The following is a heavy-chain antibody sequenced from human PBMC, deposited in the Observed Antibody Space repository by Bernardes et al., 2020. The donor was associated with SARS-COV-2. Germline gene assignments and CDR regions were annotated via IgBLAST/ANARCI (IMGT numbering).Heavy chain of an antibody. V-gene: IGHV4-59*08. CDR1: GGSISRYY. Sequence: SETLSLTCTVSGGSISRYYWSWIRQPPGKGLEWIGYIYYSGSTNYNPSLKSRVTISVDTSKNQFSLKLSSVTAADTAVYYCAASRDGYKYYFDYWGQGTLVTVSS. CDR3: AASRDGYKYYFDY. CDR2: IYYSGST. J-gene: IGHJ4*02. D-gene: IGHD5-12*01.